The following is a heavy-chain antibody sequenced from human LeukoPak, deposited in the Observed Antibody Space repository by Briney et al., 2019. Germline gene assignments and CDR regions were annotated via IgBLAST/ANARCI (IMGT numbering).Heavy chain of an antibody. V-gene: IGHV5-51*01. CDR2: IYPGDSDT. Sequence: GESLKISCKGSGYSFTSYWIGWVRQMPGKGLEWMGIIYPGDSDTRYSPSFQGQVTISADKSISTAYLQWSSLKAPDTAMYYCARPGQLGEYTPYHFDYWGQGILVTVSS. J-gene: IGHJ4*02. CDR1: GYSFTSYW. D-gene: IGHD3-16*01. CDR3: ARPGQLGEYTPYHFDY.